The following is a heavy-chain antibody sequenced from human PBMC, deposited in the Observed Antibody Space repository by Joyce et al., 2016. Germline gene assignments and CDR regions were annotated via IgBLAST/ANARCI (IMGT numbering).Heavy chain of an antibody. CDR1: GDTIADGPHY. Sequence: QVQLQESGPGLVKPSQTLSLTCIVSGDTIADGPHYWSWLRQRPGRGLEWIGNYYYRDITNFYPSLKSRLSMSVDTSNNHFSLRLTSVTAADTAVYYCARDREGGSFGLWGRGTLVTVSS. CDR3: ARDREGGSFGL. D-gene: IGHD3-16*01. CDR2: YYYRDIT. V-gene: IGHV4-31*03. J-gene: IGHJ2*01.